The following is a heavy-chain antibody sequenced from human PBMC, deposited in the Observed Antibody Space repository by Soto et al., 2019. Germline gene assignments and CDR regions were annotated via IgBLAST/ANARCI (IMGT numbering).Heavy chain of an antibody. CDR2: INSDGSRT. D-gene: IGHD6-19*01. Sequence: EVQLVESGGGLVQPGGYLRLSCAASGFTFSSSWMHWVRQAPGKGLVWVSRINSDGSRTNYADSVKGRFTISRDNAKNTLYLQMNSLRAEDTALYYCARGPTGWYGYDYWGQGTLVTVSS. CDR3: ARGPTGWYGYDY. CDR1: GFTFSSSW. V-gene: IGHV3-74*01. J-gene: IGHJ4*02.